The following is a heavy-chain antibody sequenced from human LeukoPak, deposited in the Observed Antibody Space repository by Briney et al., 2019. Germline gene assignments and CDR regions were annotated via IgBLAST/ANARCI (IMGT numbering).Heavy chain of an antibody. CDR2: ISGSAHKI. CDR1: GFTFNTYA. D-gene: IGHD5-18*01. V-gene: IGHV3-23*01. J-gene: IGHJ4*02. CDR3: AGRPTGYSSGYVY. Sequence: GGSLRLSCAASGFTFNTYAMSWVRQAPEKGLDWDSVISGSAHKIRYADSVKGRFTISRDNSENTVYLQMNNLRAEDTALYYCAGRPTGYSSGYVYWGQGALVTVSS.